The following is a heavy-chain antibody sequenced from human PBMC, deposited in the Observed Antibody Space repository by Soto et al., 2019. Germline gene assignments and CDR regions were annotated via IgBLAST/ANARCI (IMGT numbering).Heavy chain of an antibody. CDR2: IDWSSGST. Sequence: EVQLVESGGGLVQSGRSRRLSCVASGFRFDDFAMHWVRQAPGKGLEWVSSIDWSSGSTAYADSVKGRFTVFRDNARNSLDLQMNSLRVEDTALYYCVKGRGSYFVYFGLDVWGPGTTVTVSS. CDR1: GFRFDDFA. CDR3: VKGRGSYFVYFGLDV. J-gene: IGHJ6*02. D-gene: IGHD1-26*01. V-gene: IGHV3-9*01.